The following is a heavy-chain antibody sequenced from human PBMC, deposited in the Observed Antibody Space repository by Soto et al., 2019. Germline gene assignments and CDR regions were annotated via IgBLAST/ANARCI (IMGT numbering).Heavy chain of an antibody. V-gene: IGHV4-59*11. Sequence: SETLSLTCIVSGGSISGHYWTWIRQSPGKGLEWIGYIFYSGSTNYNPSLKSRVTISVDTSKNQFSLEMSSVTAADTAVYYCARVGSSGWSPDYWGRGTLVTVSS. D-gene: IGHD6-19*01. CDR3: ARVGSSGWSPDY. CDR1: GGSISGHY. J-gene: IGHJ4*02. CDR2: IFYSGST.